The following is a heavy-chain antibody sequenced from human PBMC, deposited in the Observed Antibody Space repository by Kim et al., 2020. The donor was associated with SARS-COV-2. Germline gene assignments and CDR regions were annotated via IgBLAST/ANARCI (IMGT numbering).Heavy chain of an antibody. J-gene: IGHJ6*02. V-gene: IGHV4-39*01. Sequence: SETLSLTCTVSGGSISSSSYYWGWIRQPPGKGLEWIGSIYYSGSTYYNPSLKSRVTISVDTSKNQFSLKLSSVTAADTAVYYCARAVAVAGTPYYYYGMDVWGQGTTVTVSS. CDR1: GGSISSSSYY. CDR2: IYYSGST. D-gene: IGHD6-19*01. CDR3: ARAVAVAGTPYYYYGMDV.